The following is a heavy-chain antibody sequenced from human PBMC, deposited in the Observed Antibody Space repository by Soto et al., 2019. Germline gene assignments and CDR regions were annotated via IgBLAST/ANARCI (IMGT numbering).Heavy chain of an antibody. Sequence: ASVKVSCKASGYTFTVYYRHWVRQAPGQGLEWMGWINPNSGGTNYAQKFQGWVTMTRDTSISTAYMELSRLRSDDTAVYYCARDKGYCSGGSCYPGGYWGQGTLVTVSS. CDR1: GYTFTVYY. CDR2: INPNSGGT. CDR3: ARDKGYCSGGSCYPGGY. V-gene: IGHV1-2*04. D-gene: IGHD2-15*01. J-gene: IGHJ4*02.